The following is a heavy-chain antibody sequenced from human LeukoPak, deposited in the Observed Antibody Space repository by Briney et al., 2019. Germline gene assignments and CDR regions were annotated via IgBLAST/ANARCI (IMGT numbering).Heavy chain of an antibody. Sequence: SVKVSCKASGGTFSSYAISWVRQAPGQGLEWMGRTIPIFGTANYAQKFQGRVTMTRDRSTSTVYMELSSLRSDDTAVYYCARGDIDHWGQGTLVTVSS. CDR2: TIPIFGTA. V-gene: IGHV1-69*05. CDR3: ARGDIDH. J-gene: IGHJ4*02. CDR1: GGTFSSYA.